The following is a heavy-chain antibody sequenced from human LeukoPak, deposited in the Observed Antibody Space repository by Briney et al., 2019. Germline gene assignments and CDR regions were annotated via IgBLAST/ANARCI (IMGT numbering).Heavy chain of an antibody. CDR3: ATAHLDYYDSSGYNQYFQH. V-gene: IGHV1-24*01. CDR2: FDPEDGET. J-gene: IGHJ1*01. D-gene: IGHD3-22*01. Sequence: AASVKVSCKVSGYTRTELSMHWVRQAPGKGLEWMGGFDPEDGETIYAQKFQGRVTMTEDTSTDTAYMELSSLRSEDTAVYYCATAHLDYYDSSGYNQYFQHWGQGTLVTVSS. CDR1: GYTRTELS.